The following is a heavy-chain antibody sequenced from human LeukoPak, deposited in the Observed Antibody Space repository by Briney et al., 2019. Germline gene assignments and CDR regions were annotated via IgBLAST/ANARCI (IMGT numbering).Heavy chain of an antibody. CDR3: AREIVLGYCSSTSCLPHYYYYGMDV. J-gene: IGHJ6*02. CDR2: INPNSGGT. V-gene: IGHV1-2*04. Sequence: GASVKVSCKASGYTFTGYYMHWVRQAPGQGLEWMGWINPNSGGTNYAQKFQGWVTMTRDTSISTAYMELRGLRSDDTAVYYCAREIVLGYCSSTSCLPHYYYYGMDVWGQGTTVTVSS. D-gene: IGHD2-2*01. CDR1: GYTFTGYY.